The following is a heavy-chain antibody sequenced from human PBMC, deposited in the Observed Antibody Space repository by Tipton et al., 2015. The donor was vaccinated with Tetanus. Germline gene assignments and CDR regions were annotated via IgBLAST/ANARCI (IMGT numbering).Heavy chain of an antibody. D-gene: IGHD2-2*01. V-gene: IGHV3-9*01. Sequence: SLRLSCVGFGFKFADYAIHWVRQAPGKGLEWVSGSTWNSGSIGYADSVKGRFTISRDNAKNSLYLQMNSLRPEDTAVYYCARYVATCTIGYWGQGSLVTVSS. CDR1: GFKFADYA. CDR3: ARYVATCTIGY. CDR2: STWNSGSI. J-gene: IGHJ4*02.